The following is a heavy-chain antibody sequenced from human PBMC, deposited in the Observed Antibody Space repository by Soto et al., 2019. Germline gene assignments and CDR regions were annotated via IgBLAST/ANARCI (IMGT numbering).Heavy chain of an antibody. Sequence: QVLLQESGPGQVKPSETLSLTCTVSGGSIGSYHWSWVRQPPGKGLEWIASVYYTGTTNYNPSLGSRFTISIDAPGNRFSMEITSVTAADTAIYYCARDTVLTGMFDFWGQGTLVTVSS. CDR2: VYYTGTT. D-gene: IGHD4-17*01. J-gene: IGHJ4*02. V-gene: IGHV4-59*01. CDR1: GGSIGSYH. CDR3: ARDTVLTGMFDF.